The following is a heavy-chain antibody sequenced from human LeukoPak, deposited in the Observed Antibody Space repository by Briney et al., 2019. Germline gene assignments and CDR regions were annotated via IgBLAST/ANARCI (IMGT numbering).Heavy chain of an antibody. CDR3: ASHCSGGSCYF. J-gene: IGHJ4*02. CDR2: ISGSGSST. CDR1: GFTFSSYA. V-gene: IGHV3-23*01. Sequence: GGSLRLSCAASGFTFSSYAMSWVRQAPGKGLEWVSAISGSGSSTYYANSVKGRFTISRDNSKNTLYLQVNSLRAEDTAVYYCASHCSGGSCYFWGQRTLVSVSS. D-gene: IGHD2-15*01.